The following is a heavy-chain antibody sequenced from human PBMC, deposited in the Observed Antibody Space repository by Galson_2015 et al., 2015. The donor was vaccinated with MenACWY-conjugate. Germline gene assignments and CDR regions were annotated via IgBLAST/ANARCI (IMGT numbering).Heavy chain of an antibody. V-gene: IGHV3-33*01. CDR3: FAINSGIDY. D-gene: IGHD1-26*01. CDR2: IWYDGSKT. Sequence: SLRLSCAASGFTFRSYAMHWVRQAPGKGLEWVAVIWYDGSKTYYADSMKGRFTISRDNSKNTAYLQMNSLRAEDTAMYYCFAINSGIDYWGQGTLVTVSS. J-gene: IGHJ4*02. CDR1: GFTFRSYA.